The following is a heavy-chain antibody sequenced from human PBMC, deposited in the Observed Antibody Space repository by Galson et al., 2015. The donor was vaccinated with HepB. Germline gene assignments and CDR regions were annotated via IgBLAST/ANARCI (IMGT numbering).Heavy chain of an antibody. CDR2: ISGSGGST. J-gene: IGHJ3*02. CDR3: AKGSGHDAFDI. CDR1: GFTFSSYA. Sequence: SLRLSCAASGFTFSSYAMSWDRQAPGKGLEWVSGISGSGGSTYYADSVKGRFTISRDNSKNTLYLQVNSLRVEDTAVYYCAKGSGHDAFDIWGQGTMVTVSS. V-gene: IGHV3-23*01. D-gene: IGHD1-26*01.